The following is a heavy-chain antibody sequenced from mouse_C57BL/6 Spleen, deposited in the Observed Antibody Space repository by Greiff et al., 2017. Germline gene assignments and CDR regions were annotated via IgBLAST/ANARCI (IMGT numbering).Heavy chain of an antibody. CDR3: ARPGDGNWYFDV. V-gene: IGHV1-64*01. D-gene: IGHD2-1*01. CDR2: IHPNRGST. CDR1: GYTFTSYW. J-gene: IGHJ1*03. Sequence: QVQLQQPGAELVKPGASVKLSCKASGYTFTSYWMHWVKQRPGQGLEWIGMIHPNRGSTNYNEKFKSKATLTVDKSSSTAYMQLSSLTSEDSAVYYCARPGDGNWYFDVWGTGTTVTVSS.